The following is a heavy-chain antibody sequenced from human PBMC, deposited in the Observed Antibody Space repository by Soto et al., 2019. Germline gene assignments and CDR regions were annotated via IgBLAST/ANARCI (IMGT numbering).Heavy chain of an antibody. CDR2: IIPIFGTA. CDR1: GGTFSSYA. CDR3: ARDQQQWLVPGPGSDPPEGGNMDV. Sequence: SVKVSCKASGGTFSSYAISWVRQAPGQGLEWMGGIIPIFGTANYAQKFQGRVTITADESTSTAYMELSSLSSEDTAVYYCARDQQQWLVPGPGSDPPEGGNMDVWGQGTTVTVSS. V-gene: IGHV1-69*13. J-gene: IGHJ6*02. D-gene: IGHD6-19*01.